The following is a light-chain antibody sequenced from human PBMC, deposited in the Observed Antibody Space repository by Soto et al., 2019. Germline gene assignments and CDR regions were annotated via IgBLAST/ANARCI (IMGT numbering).Light chain of an antibody. CDR1: SSDVGGYKY. J-gene: IGLJ1*01. CDR3: SSYAGGINLEV. V-gene: IGLV2-8*01. Sequence: QSVLTQPPSASGSPGQSVTISCTGTSSDVGGYKYVSWYQQHPGKAPQLMIYEVNKRPSGVPDRFSGSKSGNTASLTVSGLQAEDEADYSCSSYAGGINLEVFGTGTKVTVL. CDR2: EVN.